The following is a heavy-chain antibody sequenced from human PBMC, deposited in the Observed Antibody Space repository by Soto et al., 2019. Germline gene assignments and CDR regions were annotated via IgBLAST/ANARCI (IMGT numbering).Heavy chain of an antibody. Sequence: ETLSLTCTVAGGSIRRYYWSWIRQPPGTGLEWIGYIYYSGSTNYNPSLKSRVTISVDTSKNQFSLKLSSVTAADTAVYYCARGGYSYVYYYYYGMDVWGQGTTVTVSS. CDR3: ARGGYSYVYYYYYGMDV. V-gene: IGHV4-59*01. CDR2: IYYSGST. D-gene: IGHD5-18*01. CDR1: GGSIRRYY. J-gene: IGHJ6*02.